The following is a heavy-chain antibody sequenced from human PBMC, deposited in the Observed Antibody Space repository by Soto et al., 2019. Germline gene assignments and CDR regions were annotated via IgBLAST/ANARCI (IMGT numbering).Heavy chain of an antibody. D-gene: IGHD1-1*01. CDR3: ARDRNAAGSDY. CDR1: GFTFSDFY. CDR2: ISSGSTNI. J-gene: IGHJ4*02. V-gene: IGHV3-11*01. Sequence: QVQLVESGGGLVKPGGSLRLSCAASGFTFSDFYMSWIRQAPGKGLEWISYISSGSTNIFYADSVKGRFTVSRDNAKNSVYLQMDSLRAEDTAVDYCARDRNAAGSDYWGRGTLVTVSS.